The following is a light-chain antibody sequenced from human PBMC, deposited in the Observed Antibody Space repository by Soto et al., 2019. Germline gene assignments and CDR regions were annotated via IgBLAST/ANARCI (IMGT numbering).Light chain of an antibody. V-gene: IGKV4-1*01. Sequence: DIVMTQSPDSLTVSLVERATITCKSSQSVLYSSNNKNYIAWYQQKPGQPPKLLIYWASSREPGVPDRFSGSGSGTDFTLSISSLQAEDVAAYYCQQYYNIPHTFGQGTKLEIK. CDR3: QQYYNIPHT. CDR1: QSVLYSSNNKNY. CDR2: WAS. J-gene: IGKJ2*01.